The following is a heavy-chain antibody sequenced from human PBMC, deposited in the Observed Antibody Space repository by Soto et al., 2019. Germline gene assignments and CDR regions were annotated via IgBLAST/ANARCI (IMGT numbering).Heavy chain of an antibody. CDR2: IWYDGSNK. Sequence: QVQLVESGGGVVQPGRSLRLSCAASGFTFSSYGMHWVRQAPGKGLEWVAVIWYDGSNKYYADSVKGRFTISRDNSKNPLYLQMSSLRAEDTAVDYRALRGFGELSDDYYYGMDVWGQGTTVTVSS. CDR1: GFTFSSYG. D-gene: IGHD3-10*01. V-gene: IGHV3-33*01. J-gene: IGHJ6*02. CDR3: ALRGFGELSDDYYYGMDV.